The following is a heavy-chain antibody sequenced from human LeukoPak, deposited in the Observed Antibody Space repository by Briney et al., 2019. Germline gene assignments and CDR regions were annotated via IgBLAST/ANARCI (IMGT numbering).Heavy chain of an antibody. CDR1: GDSISSNNW. CDR3: ARGCAWHGGCLNC. V-gene: IGHV4/OR15-8*03. J-gene: IGHJ4*02. Sequence: SGTLSLTCGVSGDSISSNNWWYWVRQPPGKGLQWMGESHPSGRANYSPSLQSRLTILLDKANNHFSLRLSSVTAADTAVYFCARGCAWHGGCLNCWGQGALVTVSS. D-gene: IGHD3-10*01. CDR2: SHPSGRA.